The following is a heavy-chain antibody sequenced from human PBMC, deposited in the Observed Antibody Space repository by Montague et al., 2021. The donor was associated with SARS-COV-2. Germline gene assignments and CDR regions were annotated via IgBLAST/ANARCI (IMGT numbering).Heavy chain of an antibody. CDR2: INPNSGAS. CDR3: ARGMQQWVLDS. J-gene: IGHJ5*01. V-gene: IGHV1-2*02. D-gene: IGHD1-26*01. CDR1: GYTFIAYY. Sequence: SVKVSCKASGYTFIAYYLHWVRQAPGQGLEWMGWINPNSGASKYADNFQGRVTMTRDTSITTAYMEVNSLRSDDTAVYFCARGMQQWVLDSWGHGTVVTVSS.